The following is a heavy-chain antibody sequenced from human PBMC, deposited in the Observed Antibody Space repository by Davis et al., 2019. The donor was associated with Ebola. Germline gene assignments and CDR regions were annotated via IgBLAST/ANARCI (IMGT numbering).Heavy chain of an antibody. Sequence: SVKVSCKASGGTFRSRAITWVRQAPGQGFEWMGGIIPMFGTPNYAQKFQGRLTITADESTSTVYMELNSLKSDDTAVYYCARGAVAVNDYNFWGQGTLVTVST. CDR2: IIPMFGTP. D-gene: IGHD6-19*01. V-gene: IGHV1-69*13. CDR3: ARGAVAVNDYNF. CDR1: GGTFRSRA. J-gene: IGHJ4*02.